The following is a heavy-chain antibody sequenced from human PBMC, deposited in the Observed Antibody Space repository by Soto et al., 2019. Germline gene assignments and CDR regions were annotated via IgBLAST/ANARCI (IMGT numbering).Heavy chain of an antibody. CDR2: IKQDGSEK. Sequence: PGGFLRLSCAASGFTFSSYWMSWVRQAPGKGLEWVANIKQDGSEKYYVDSVKGRFTISRDNAKNSLYLQMNSLRAEDTAVYYCARLGYSYANGYWGQGTLVTVSS. V-gene: IGHV3-7*01. J-gene: IGHJ4*02. CDR3: ARLGYSYANGY. D-gene: IGHD5-18*01. CDR1: GFTFSSYW.